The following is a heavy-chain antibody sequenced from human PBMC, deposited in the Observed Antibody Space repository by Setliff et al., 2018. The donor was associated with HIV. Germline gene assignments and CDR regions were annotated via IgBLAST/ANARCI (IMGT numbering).Heavy chain of an antibody. J-gene: IGHJ3*02. Sequence: LPETLSLTCAVYGGAFSGYYWSWIRQPPGKGLEWIGDINHSGSTYSNPSLKSRVTMSIDTSKNQLSLKLRSVTAADTAVYYCARSAVVVPADYNFWSGYPTAHAFDIWGQGTMVTVS. CDR3: ARSAVVVPADYNFWSGYPTAHAFDI. V-gene: IGHV4-34*01. CDR2: INHSGST. D-gene: IGHD3-3*01. CDR1: GGAFSGYY.